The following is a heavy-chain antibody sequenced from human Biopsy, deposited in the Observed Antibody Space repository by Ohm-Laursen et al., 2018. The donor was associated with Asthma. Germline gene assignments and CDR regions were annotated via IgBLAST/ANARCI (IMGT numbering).Heavy chain of an antibody. D-gene: IGHD4-23*01. V-gene: IGHV3-30*03. J-gene: IGHJ3*02. CDR1: GFTFSIYD. CDR2: ISYDGGNK. Sequence: SLRLSCAASGFTFSIYDIHWVRQAPGKGLEWVAVISYDGGNKFYGDSVRGRFTLSRDNSRNTLYLQMNSLRVEDTAIYYCARTHERWTSIQDDALDIWGQGTMVIVFS. CDR3: ARTHERWTSIQDDALDI.